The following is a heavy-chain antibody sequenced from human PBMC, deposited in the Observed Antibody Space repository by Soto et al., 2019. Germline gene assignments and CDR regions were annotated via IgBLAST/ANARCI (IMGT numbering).Heavy chain of an antibody. CDR3: ARGPSGDKLDY. CDR2: IYSGVST. D-gene: IGHD7-27*01. J-gene: IGHJ4*02. CDR1: GGSISNGYYS. Sequence: SETLSLTCTVSGGSISNGYYSWSWIRQSPEKGLEWIGHIYSGVSTYSNPSLNGRLTISIDTSKNQFSLSLSSVTAADTAVYYCARGPSGDKLDYWGQGTLVTVSS. V-gene: IGHV4-30-4*01.